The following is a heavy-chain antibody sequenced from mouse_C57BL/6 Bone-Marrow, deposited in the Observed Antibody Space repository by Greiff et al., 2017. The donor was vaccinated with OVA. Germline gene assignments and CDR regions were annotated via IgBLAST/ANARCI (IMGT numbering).Heavy chain of an antibody. CDR2: IWSGGST. J-gene: IGHJ1*03. Sequence: VQGVESGPGLVQPSQSLSITCTVSGFSLTSYGVHWVRQSPGKGLEWLGEIWSGGSTAHNAAFITSLTISKDNSKSQVFFKMNRLQADDTAIYYGARDYYGSSYDWYFDGWGTGTTVTVSS. CDR1: GFSLTSYG. V-gene: IGHV2-2*01. CDR3: ARDYYGSSYDWYFDG. D-gene: IGHD1-1*01.